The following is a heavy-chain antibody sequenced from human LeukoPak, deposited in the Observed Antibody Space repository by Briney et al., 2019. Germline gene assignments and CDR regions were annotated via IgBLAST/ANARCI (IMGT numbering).Heavy chain of an antibody. V-gene: IGHV1-69*13. J-gene: IGHJ3*02. CDR1: GGTFSSYA. CDR2: IIPIFGTA. D-gene: IGHD6-13*01. Sequence: GASVKVPCKASGGTFSSYAISWVRQAPGQGLEWMGGIIPIFGTANYAQKFQGRVTITADESTSTAYMELSSLRSEDTAVYYCASGIAAAGLFDIWGQGTMVTVSS. CDR3: ASGIAAAGLFDI.